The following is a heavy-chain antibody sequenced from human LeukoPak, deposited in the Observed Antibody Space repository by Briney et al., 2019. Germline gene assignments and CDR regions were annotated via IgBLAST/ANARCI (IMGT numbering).Heavy chain of an antibody. V-gene: IGHV3-9*01. Sequence: GRSLRLSCAASGFTFDDYAMHWVRQAPGKGLEWVSGISWNSGSIGYADSVKGRFTISRDNAKNSLYLQMNSLRAEDTALYYCAKDSGPYYYDSNGYHTSNWFDPWGQGTLVTVSS. D-gene: IGHD3-22*01. CDR1: GFTFDDYA. CDR2: ISWNSGSI. CDR3: AKDSGPYYYDSNGYHTSNWFDP. J-gene: IGHJ5*02.